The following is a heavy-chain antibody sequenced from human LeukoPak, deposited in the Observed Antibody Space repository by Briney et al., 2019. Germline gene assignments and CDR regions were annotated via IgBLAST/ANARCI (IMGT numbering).Heavy chain of an antibody. CDR1: GYTFTSYA. D-gene: IGHD3-10*01. V-gene: IGHV1-3*04. CDR2: INTGNGNT. J-gene: IGHJ4*02. CDR3: AREWGPGSSWYFDF. Sequence: GASVKVSCKASGYTFTSYAMHWVRQAPGQRLEWMGWINTGNGNTKYSQKFQGRVTITRATSASTLYMELSSLRSEDTAIYYCAREWGPGSSWYFDFWGQGTLVTVSS.